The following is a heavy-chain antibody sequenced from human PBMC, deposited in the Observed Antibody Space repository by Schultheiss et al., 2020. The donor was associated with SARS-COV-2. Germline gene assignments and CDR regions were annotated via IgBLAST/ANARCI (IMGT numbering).Heavy chain of an antibody. CDR3: ARVPSPGIAGDV. Sequence: GGSLRLSCAASGFTFSSYGMHWVRQAPGKGLEWVGRTRNKANSYTTEYAASVKGRFTISRDDSKNSLYLQMNSLKTEDTAVYYCARVPSPGIAGDVWGQGTTVTVSS. V-gene: IGHV3-72*01. J-gene: IGHJ6*02. CDR1: GFTFSSYG. CDR2: TRNKANSYTT. D-gene: IGHD6-13*01.